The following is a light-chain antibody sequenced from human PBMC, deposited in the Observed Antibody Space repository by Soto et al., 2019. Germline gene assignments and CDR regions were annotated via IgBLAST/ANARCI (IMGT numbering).Light chain of an antibody. J-gene: IGLJ2*01. CDR2: DVS. CDR1: SSDVGGYNY. Sequence: QSALTQPASVSGSPGQSITLSCTGTSSDVGGYNYVSWYQQHPGKAPKLMIYDVSNRPSGVSNRFSGSKSGNTASLTISGLQAEDEDYYYCSSYTSITTLGVVFGGGTKVTVL. V-gene: IGLV2-14*01. CDR3: SSYTSITTLGVV.